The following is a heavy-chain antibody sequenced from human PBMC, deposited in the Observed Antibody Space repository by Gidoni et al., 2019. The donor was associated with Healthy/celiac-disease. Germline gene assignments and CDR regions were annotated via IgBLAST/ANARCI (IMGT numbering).Heavy chain of an antibody. Sequence: QLLGSGGGLVQPGGSLRRSWAGSWFPVSSHAMSRVRQAPGQGMGWVAAIKGRAGNNYHPDSRKGPFTLLRDNSQNTLYPQKNSLRAEETAVYFRAKVGSLLPSHDALDIWGQGTMVPVP. D-gene: IGHD1-26*01. J-gene: IGHJ3*02. CDR3: AKVGSLLPSHDALDI. CDR1: WFPVSSHA. V-gene: IGHV3-23*01. CDR2: IKGRAGNN.